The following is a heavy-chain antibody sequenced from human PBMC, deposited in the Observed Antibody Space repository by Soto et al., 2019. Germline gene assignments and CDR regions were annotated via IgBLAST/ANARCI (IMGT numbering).Heavy chain of an antibody. CDR3: AREIRSRRGYYGMDV. V-gene: IGHV4-61*08. CDR2: IYNTGST. Sequence: SETLSLTCTVSGDSISSNGYYWNWIRQPPGKGLEWIGDIYNTGSTNNNPSLKSRVTISVDTSKNQFSLKLSSVTAADTAVYYCAREIRSRRGYYGMDVWGQGTTVTVSS. J-gene: IGHJ6*02. CDR1: GDSISSNGYY. D-gene: IGHD4-17*01.